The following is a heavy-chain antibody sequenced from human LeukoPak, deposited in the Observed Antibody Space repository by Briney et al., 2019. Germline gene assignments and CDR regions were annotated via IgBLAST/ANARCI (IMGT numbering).Heavy chain of an antibody. D-gene: IGHD3-10*01. V-gene: IGHV3-21*01. CDR2: ISSSSSYI. Sequence: GGSLRLSCAASGFTFSSYSMNWVRQAPGKGLEWVSSISSSSSYIYYADSVKGRFTISRDNSKNTLYLQMNSLRAEDTAVYYCAKDPDRFGVYGLDYWGQGTLVTVSS. CDR3: AKDPDRFGVYGLDY. CDR1: GFTFSSYS. J-gene: IGHJ4*02.